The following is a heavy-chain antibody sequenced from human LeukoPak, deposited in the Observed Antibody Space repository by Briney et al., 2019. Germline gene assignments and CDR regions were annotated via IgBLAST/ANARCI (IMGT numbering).Heavy chain of an antibody. V-gene: IGHV4-39*07. CDR2: IYHRGTT. Sequence: SETLSLTCTVSDDSISNNNYYWGWIRQPPGKGLDWIGSIYHRGTTYYNPSLKSRVTISVDTSKNQFSLKLSSVTAADTAVYYCANSIDFDYGDYYFDYWGQGALVTISS. D-gene: IGHD4-17*01. J-gene: IGHJ4*02. CDR3: ANSIDFDYGDYYFDY. CDR1: DDSISNNNYY.